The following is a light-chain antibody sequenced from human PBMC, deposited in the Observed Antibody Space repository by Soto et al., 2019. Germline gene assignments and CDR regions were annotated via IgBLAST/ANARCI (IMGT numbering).Light chain of an antibody. CDR2: DVS. V-gene: IGLV2-14*01. Sequence: QSALTQPASVSGSPGQLITISCTGTTSDVGGYNYVSWYQQHPGKAPKLMIYDVSNWPSGVSNRFSGSKSGNTASLTISGLQAEDEADYYGSSYSSSSFVLFGGGTKLTVL. J-gene: IGLJ2*01. CDR1: TSDVGGYNY. CDR3: SSYSSSSFVL.